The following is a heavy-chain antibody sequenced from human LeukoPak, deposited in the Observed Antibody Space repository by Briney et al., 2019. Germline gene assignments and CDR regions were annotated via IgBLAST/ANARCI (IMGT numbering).Heavy chain of an antibody. V-gene: IGHV4-34*01. Sequence: SETLSLTCAVSGGSFSGYYWSWIRQPPGKGLEWIGEINHSGSTNYNPSLKSRVTISVDTSKNQFSLKLSSVTAADTAVYYCARQPYYYDSSGYALDYWGQGTLVTVSS. CDR3: ARQPYYYDSSGYALDY. D-gene: IGHD3-22*01. CDR2: INHSGST. CDR1: GGSFSGYY. J-gene: IGHJ4*02.